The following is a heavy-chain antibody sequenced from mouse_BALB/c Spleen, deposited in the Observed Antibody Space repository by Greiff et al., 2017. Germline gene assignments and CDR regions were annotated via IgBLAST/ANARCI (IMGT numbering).Heavy chain of an antibody. V-gene: IGHV1-18*01. J-gene: IGHJ3*01. Sequence: EVQGVESGPELVKPGASVKISCKTSGYTFTEYTMHWVKQSHGKSLEWIGGINPNNGGTSYNQKFKGKATLTVDKSSSTAYMELRSLTSEDSAVYYCAREGTIYYGNSAWFAYWGQGTLVTVSA. CDR3: AREGTIYYGNSAWFAY. CDR2: INPNNGGT. D-gene: IGHD2-1*01. CDR1: GYTFTEYT.